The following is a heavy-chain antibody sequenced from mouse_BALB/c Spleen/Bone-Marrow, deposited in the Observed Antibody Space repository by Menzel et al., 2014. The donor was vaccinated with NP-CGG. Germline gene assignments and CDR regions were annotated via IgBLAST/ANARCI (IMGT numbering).Heavy chain of an antibody. J-gene: IGHJ4*01. V-gene: IGHV1-9*01. CDR3: ARSRRCDGPMDY. Sequence: ESGAELMKPGASVKISCKATGYTFSNYWIEWVKQRPGHGLEWIGEILPGSGSTIYNEKFKGKATFTADTSSNTAYMQLSSLTSEDSAVYYCARSRRCDGPMDYWGQGTSVTVSS. CDR2: ILPGSGST. CDR1: GYTFSNYW.